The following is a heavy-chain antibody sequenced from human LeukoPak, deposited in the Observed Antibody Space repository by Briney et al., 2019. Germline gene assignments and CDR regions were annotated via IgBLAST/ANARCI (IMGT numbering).Heavy chain of an antibody. V-gene: IGHV4-38-2*02. CDR3: ARQEIGLRSFDP. CDR2: IYHSERT. J-gene: IGHJ5*02. Sequence: PSETLSLTCTVSGYSINNGFYWGWIRQPPGKGLEWIGSIYHSERTHYNPSLKSRVTISVDTSKNQFSLNLSSVTAADTAVYYCARQEIGLRSFDPWGQGTLVTVSS. D-gene: IGHD3/OR15-3a*01. CDR1: GYSINNGFY.